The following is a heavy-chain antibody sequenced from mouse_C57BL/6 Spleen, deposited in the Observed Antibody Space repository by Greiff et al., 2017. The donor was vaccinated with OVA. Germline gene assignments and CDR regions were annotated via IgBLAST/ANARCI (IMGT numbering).Heavy chain of an antibody. CDR2: IDPETGGT. Sequence: QVQLKASGAELVRPGASVTLSCKASGYTFTDYEMHWVKQTPVHGLEWIGAIDPETGGTAYNQKFKGKAILTADKSSSTAYMELRSLTSEDSAVYYCTRRGTVVVPSMDYWGQGTSVTVSS. J-gene: IGHJ4*01. D-gene: IGHD1-1*01. CDR3: TRRGTVVVPSMDY. CDR1: GYTFTDYE. V-gene: IGHV1-15*01.